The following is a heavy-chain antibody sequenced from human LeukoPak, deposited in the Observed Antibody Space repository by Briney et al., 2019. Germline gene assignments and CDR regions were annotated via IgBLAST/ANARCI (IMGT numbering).Heavy chain of an antibody. CDR3: ARERGYCAGDSCYGFDY. D-gene: IGHD2-15*01. CDR1: GFTFSIYS. J-gene: IGHJ4*02. V-gene: IGHV3-48*01. CDR2: ITSKSTTI. Sequence: GGSLRLSCAASGFTFSIYSMDWVRQAPGKGLEWVSKITSKSTTIYYADSVKGRFTISRDNAKNSLYLQMNSLRAEDTAVYYCARERGYCAGDSCYGFDYWGQGILVTVSS.